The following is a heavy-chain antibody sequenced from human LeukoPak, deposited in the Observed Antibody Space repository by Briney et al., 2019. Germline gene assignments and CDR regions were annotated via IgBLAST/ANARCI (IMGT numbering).Heavy chain of an antibody. CDR2: IYTSGST. CDR1: GGSIRTYY. J-gene: IGHJ4*02. D-gene: IGHD2/OR15-2a*01. Sequence: SETLSLTCTVSGGSIRTYYWSWIRQPPGKGLEWIGYIYTSGSTNYNPSLKSRVTMSLDTSENQFSLKPSSVTAADMAVYYCARGDFYRYYFDYWGQGTLVTVSS. V-gene: IGHV4-4*09. CDR3: ARGDFYRYYFDY.